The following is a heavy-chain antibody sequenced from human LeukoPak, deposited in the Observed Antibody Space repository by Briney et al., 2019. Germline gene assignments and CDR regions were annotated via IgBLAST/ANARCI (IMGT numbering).Heavy chain of an antibody. CDR3: AKFTQEEYSSSDY. Sequence: GGSLRLSCAASGFTFSSYAMSWVRQAPGKGLEWVSAISGSGGSTYYADSEKGRFTISRDNSKNTLYLQMNSLRAEDTAVYYCAKFTQEEYSSSDYWGQGTLVTVSS. CDR2: ISGSGGST. D-gene: IGHD5-18*01. CDR1: GFTFSSYA. J-gene: IGHJ4*02. V-gene: IGHV3-23*01.